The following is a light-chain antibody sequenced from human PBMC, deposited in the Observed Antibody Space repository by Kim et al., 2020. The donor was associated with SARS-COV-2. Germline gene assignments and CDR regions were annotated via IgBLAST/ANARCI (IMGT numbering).Light chain of an antibody. CDR2: QHT. CDR3: QVWDSSTAV. J-gene: IGLJ3*02. CDR1: KLGDKY. Sequence: SYELTQPPSVSVSPGQTASITCSGSKLGDKYAYWYQKKPGQSPVLVIYQHTKRPSGISQRFSGSSSGNTATLTISRAQTMDEADYYCQVWDSSTAVFGGGTQLTVL. V-gene: IGLV3-1*01.